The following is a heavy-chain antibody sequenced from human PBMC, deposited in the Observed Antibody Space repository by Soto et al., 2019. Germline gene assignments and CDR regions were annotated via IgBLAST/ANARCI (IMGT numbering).Heavy chain of an antibody. Sequence: PRLSCAASGFTFSSYWMHWVRQAPGKGLVWVSRINSDGSSTSYADSVKGRFTISRDNAKNTLYLQMNSLRAEDTAVYYCAAAAGTSDWFDPWGQGTLVTVSS. V-gene: IGHV3-74*01. CDR3: AAAAGTSDWFDP. CDR1: GFTFSSYW. D-gene: IGHD6-13*01. CDR2: INSDGSST. J-gene: IGHJ5*02.